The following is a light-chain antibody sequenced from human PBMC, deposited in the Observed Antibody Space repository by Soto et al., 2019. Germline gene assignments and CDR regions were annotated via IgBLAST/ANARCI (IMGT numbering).Light chain of an antibody. CDR3: MQGTHWPPVT. CDR1: QSLVYSDGNTY. CDR2: KVS. V-gene: IGKV2-30*01. J-gene: IGKJ5*01. Sequence: DVLMTQSPLSLPVTLGQPASISCRSSQSLVYSDGNTYLEWFQQRPGQSPRRLIYKVSNRDSGVPDRFSGSGSGTDFTLKISRVEAEDVGVYYCMQGTHWPPVTFGQGTRLEIK.